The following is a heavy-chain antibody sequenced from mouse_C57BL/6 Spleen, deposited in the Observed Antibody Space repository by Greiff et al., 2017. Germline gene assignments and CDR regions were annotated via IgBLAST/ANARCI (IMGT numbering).Heavy chain of an antibody. CDR2: IYPSDSET. V-gene: IGHV1-61*01. CDR1: GYTFTSYW. CDR3: ARNYYGNDY. J-gene: IGHJ2*01. D-gene: IGHD1-1*01. Sequence: QVQLKQPGAELVRPGSSVKLSCKASGYTFTSYWMDWVKQRPGQGLEWIGNIYPSDSETHYNQKFKDKATLTVDKSSSTAYMQLSSLTSEDSAVYYCARNYYGNDYWGQGTTLTVSS.